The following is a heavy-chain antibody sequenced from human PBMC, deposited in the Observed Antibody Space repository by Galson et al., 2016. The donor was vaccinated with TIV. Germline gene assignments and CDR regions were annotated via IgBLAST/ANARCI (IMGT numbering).Heavy chain of an antibody. J-gene: IGHJ4*01. D-gene: IGHD5-12*01. CDR3: ARPAWEYSGDGDVSDY. Sequence: QSGAEVKKPGESLKISCKVSGYTFSNYWIGWVRQMPGKGLEWMGIIYPDDSDTRYGPSFQGQVTISVDKSISTAYLQWSSLKASDSGTYYCARPAWEYSGDGDVSDYWGHGTLVIVSS. V-gene: IGHV5-51*01. CDR2: IYPDDSDT. CDR1: GYTFSNYW.